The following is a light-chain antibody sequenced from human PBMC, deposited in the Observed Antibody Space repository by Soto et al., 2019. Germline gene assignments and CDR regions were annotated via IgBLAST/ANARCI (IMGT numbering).Light chain of an antibody. CDR3: CSYAGSSTHVV. CDR2: EGS. V-gene: IGLV2-23*01. Sequence: QSVLTQPASVSGSPGQSITISCTGTSSDVGSYNLVSWYQQHPGKAPKLMIYEGSKRPSGVSNRFSGSQSGNTASLTISGLQAEDEADYYCCSYAGSSTHVVFGGGTKVTVL. CDR1: SSDVGSYNL. J-gene: IGLJ2*01.